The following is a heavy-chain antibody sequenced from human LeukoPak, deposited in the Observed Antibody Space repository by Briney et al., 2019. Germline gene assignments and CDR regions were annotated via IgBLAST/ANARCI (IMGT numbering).Heavy chain of an antibody. J-gene: IGHJ3*01. Sequence: PGGSLRLSCAASGFTFSTYAMHWVRQAPGKGLEWVTVISYDGSNEYYADSVKGRFTISRDNSKNTLYLQMHSLRAEDTAMYYCARDFSLPNAFDLWGQGTKVTVSS. CDR3: ARDFSLPNAFDL. D-gene: IGHD1-26*01. CDR1: GFTFSTYA. V-gene: IGHV3-30*04. CDR2: ISYDGSNE.